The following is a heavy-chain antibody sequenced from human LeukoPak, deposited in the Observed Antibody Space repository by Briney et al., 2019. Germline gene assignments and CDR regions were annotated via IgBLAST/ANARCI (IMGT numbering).Heavy chain of an antibody. CDR1: EGTFSSYA. CDR2: IIPIFGTA. V-gene: IGHV1-69*05. CDR3: AREGSSSSFNFDY. D-gene: IGHD6-6*01. Sequence: SVKVSCKASEGTFSSYAISWVRQAPGQGLEWMGGIIPIFGTANYAQKFQGRVTITTDESTSTAYMELSSLRSEDTAVYYCAREGSSSSFNFDYWGQGTLVTVSS. J-gene: IGHJ4*02.